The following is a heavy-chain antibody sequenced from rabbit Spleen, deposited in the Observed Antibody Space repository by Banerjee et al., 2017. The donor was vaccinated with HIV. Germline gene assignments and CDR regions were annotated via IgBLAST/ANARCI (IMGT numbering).Heavy chain of an antibody. CDR1: GFDFSSSYW. J-gene: IGHJ2*01. V-gene: IGHV1S45*01. CDR2: IDTGSSGRT. CDR3: ARADYSADGYYS. D-gene: IGHD2-1*01. Sequence: QEQLVESGGGLVQPEGSLTLTCTASGFDFSSSYWICWVRQAPLEWIGCIDTGSSGRTYYASWAKGRFTISRTSSTTVTLQMTSLTAADTATYFCARADYSADGYYSWGPGPLVTVS.